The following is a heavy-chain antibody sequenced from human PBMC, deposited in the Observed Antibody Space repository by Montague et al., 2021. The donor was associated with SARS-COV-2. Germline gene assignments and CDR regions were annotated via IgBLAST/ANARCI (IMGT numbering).Heavy chain of an antibody. CDR1: GGSFSDYH. V-gene: IGHV4-34*01. D-gene: IGHD1-1*01. CDR2: INYCGSN. CDR3: ARGAPGY. Sequence: SETLSLTCAVYGGSFSDYHWTWIRQSPGLGLGWIGQINYCGSNXYKPSLRSRVTISIDTSKNQFSLKLTSVTAADTAVYYCARGAPGYWGQGTLVTVSS. J-gene: IGHJ4*02.